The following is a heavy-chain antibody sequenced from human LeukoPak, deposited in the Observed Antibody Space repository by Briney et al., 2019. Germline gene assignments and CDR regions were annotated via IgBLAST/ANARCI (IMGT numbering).Heavy chain of an antibody. D-gene: IGHD3-10*01. CDR1: GFTFSSYA. CDR2: ISGSGGST. V-gene: IGHV3-23*01. J-gene: IGHJ5*02. Sequence: GGSLRLSCAASGFTFSSYAMSWVRQAPGKGLEWVSAISGSGGSTYYADSVKGRFTISRDNSKNTLYLQMNSLRAEDTALYYCARDRSGSYPNWFDPWGQGTLVTVSS. CDR3: ARDRSGSYPNWFDP.